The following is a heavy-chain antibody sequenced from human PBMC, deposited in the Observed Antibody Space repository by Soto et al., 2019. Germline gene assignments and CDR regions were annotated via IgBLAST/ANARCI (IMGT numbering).Heavy chain of an antibody. J-gene: IGHJ5*02. CDR1: CGSIISGGYS. CDR2: IYHSGST. D-gene: IGHD6-6*01. V-gene: IGHV4-30-2*01. CDR3: AREVNGIAALDP. Sequence: PSETLSLTCAFSCGSIISGGYSWSWIRQPPGKGLEWIGYIYHSGSTYYNPSLKSRVTISVDRSKNQFSLKLSSVTAADTAVYYCAREVNGIAALDPWGQGTLVTVSS.